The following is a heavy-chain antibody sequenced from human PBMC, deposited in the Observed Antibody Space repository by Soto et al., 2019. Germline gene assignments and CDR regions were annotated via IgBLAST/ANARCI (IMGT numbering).Heavy chain of an antibody. D-gene: IGHD2-15*01. V-gene: IGHV1-69*01. Sequence: QVQLVQSGAEVQKPGSSVKVSCKASGGTFSSYAISWVRQAPGQGLEWMGGIIPIFGTANYAQKFQGRVTITADESTSTAYMELSSLRSEDTAVYYCARSREEVVAGWVGMDVWGQGTTVTVSS. CDR1: GGTFSSYA. J-gene: IGHJ6*02. CDR2: IIPIFGTA. CDR3: ARSREEVVAGWVGMDV.